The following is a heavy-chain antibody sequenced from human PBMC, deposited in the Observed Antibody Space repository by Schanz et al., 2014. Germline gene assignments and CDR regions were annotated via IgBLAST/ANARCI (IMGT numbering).Heavy chain of an antibody. V-gene: IGHV1-69*02. CDR2: IIPILGIA. J-gene: IGHJ4*02. D-gene: IGHD2-8*02. CDR1: GDTFSKYN. Sequence: QVQLVQSGPEVKKPGSSVKVSCQAFGDTFSKYNIMWVRQAPGQGLEWMGRIIPILGIANYAQKFQGRVTITADRSTSTAYMELSSLRSEDTAMYYCATMWGYCTATACQILEVLDVWGQGTLATVSS. CDR3: ATMWGYCTATACQILEVLDV.